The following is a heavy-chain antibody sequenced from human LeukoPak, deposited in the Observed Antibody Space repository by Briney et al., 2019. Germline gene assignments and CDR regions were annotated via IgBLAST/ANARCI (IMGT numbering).Heavy chain of an antibody. CDR3: ATGLNTPNDF. D-gene: IGHD1-14*01. CDR1: GYSFTAYD. Sequence: ASVKVSCKASGYSFTAYDFIWVRRAPGQGLEWMGWLNPNTTKTGSAQKFQGRVTMTRDISISTAYMELFSLTSQDTAIYYCATGLNTPNDFWGQGTLVSVSS. V-gene: IGHV1-8*02. CDR2: LNPNTTKT. J-gene: IGHJ4*02.